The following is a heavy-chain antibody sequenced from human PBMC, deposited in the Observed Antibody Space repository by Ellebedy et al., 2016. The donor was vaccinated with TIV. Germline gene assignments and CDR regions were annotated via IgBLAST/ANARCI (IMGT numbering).Heavy chain of an antibody. V-gene: IGHV1-69*06. D-gene: IGHD6-6*01. CDR3: AREGREYNTPSQYFQH. J-gene: IGHJ1*01. Sequence: ASVKVSCKASGYTFTSHGISWVRQAPGEGLEWMGGIIPMFGTTNYAQKFQDRVTITADKSTSTVYMGLSSLRPEDTAVYYCAREGREYNTPSQYFQHWGQGTLVTVSS. CDR1: GYTFTSHG. CDR2: IIPMFGTT.